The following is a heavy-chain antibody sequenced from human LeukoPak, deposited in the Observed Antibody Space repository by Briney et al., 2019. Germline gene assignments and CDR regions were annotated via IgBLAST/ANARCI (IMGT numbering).Heavy chain of an antibody. J-gene: IGHJ4*02. V-gene: IGHV3-23*01. CDR2: ISGSGGST. Sequence: PGGSLRLSCAASGFTFSSYAMSWVRQAPGKGLEWVSAISGSGGSTYYADSVKGRSTISRDNSKNTLYLQMNSLRAEDTAVYYCAKRGGRDYDILTASYWGQGTLVTVSS. CDR1: GFTFSSYA. D-gene: IGHD3-9*01. CDR3: AKRGGRDYDILTASY.